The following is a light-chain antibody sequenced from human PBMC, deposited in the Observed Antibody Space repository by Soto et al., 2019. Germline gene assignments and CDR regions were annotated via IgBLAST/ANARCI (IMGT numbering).Light chain of an antibody. V-gene: IGLV2-8*01. CDR3: SSYACSNNFV. J-gene: IGLJ1*01. CDR2: EVT. CDR1: SSDIGGYYY. Sequence: QSALTQPPSASGSPGQSVTVSCTGTSSDIGGYYYVSWYQQHPGKAPKLIIYEVTKRPSGVPDRFSGSKSGNTASLTVSGLQAEDEADYYCSSYACSNNFVFGAGTKLTVL.